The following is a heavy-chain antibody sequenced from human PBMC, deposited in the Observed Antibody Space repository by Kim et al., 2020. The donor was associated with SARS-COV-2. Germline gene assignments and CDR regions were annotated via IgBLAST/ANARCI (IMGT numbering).Heavy chain of an antibody. Sequence: KGRFTISRNNSKNTLYLQMNSLRAEDTAVYYCASQVGATTIGSGMGAFDIWGQGTMVTVSS. J-gene: IGHJ3*02. CDR3: ASQVGATTIGSGMGAFDI. V-gene: IGHV3-30*01. D-gene: IGHD1-26*01.